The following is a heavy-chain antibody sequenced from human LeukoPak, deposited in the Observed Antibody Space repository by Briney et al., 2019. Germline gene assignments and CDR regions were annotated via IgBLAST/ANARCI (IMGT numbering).Heavy chain of an antibody. J-gene: IGHJ4*02. V-gene: IGHV3-23*01. CDR3: ARCAQVGSTSCSFDY. CDR2: ISGSGVST. Sequence: GSLRLSCAASGFTFSSTAMSWVRQAPGKGLEWVSAISGSGVSTYYADSVKGRFTISRDNSKNTLYLQMNSLRAEDTAVYYCARCAQVGSTSCSFDYWGQGTLVTVSS. D-gene: IGHD2-2*01. CDR1: GFTFSSTA.